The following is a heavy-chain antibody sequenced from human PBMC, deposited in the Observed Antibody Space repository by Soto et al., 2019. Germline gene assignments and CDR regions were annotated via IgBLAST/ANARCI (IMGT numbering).Heavy chain of an antibody. Sequence: GGSLRLSCAASGFTFSSYAMSWVRQAPGKGLEWVSAISGSGGSTYYADSVKGRFTISRDNSKNTLYLQMNSLRAEDTAVYYCAKDSRYCSGGSCYSFWNWFDPWGQGTLVTVSS. CDR1: GFTFSSYA. D-gene: IGHD2-15*01. CDR2: ISGSGGST. J-gene: IGHJ5*02. V-gene: IGHV3-23*01. CDR3: AKDSRYCSGGSCYSFWNWFDP.